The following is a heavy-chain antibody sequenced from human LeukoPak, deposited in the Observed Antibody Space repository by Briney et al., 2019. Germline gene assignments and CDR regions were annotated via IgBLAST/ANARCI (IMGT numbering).Heavy chain of an antibody. V-gene: IGHV3-7*01. Sequence: PGGSLRLSCAASGFTFSSYWMSWVRQAPGKGLEWVANIKQDGSEKYYVDSVKGRFTISRDNAKNSLYLQMNSLRAEDTAVYYCARDEGYDSSGYYSSFDYWGQGTLVTVSS. CDR2: IKQDGSEK. J-gene: IGHJ4*02. D-gene: IGHD3-22*01. CDR3: ARDEGYDSSGYYSSFDY. CDR1: GFTFSSYW.